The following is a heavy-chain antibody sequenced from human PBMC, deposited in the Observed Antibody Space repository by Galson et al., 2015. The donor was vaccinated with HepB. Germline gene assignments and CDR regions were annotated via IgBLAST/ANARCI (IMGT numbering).Heavy chain of an antibody. V-gene: IGHV5-51*01. D-gene: IGHD2-2*01. CDR1: GYSFTNYW. CDR2: ISPSDSDT. Sequence: QSGAEVKKPGESLKISCKGSGYSFTNYWIGWVRQMPGKGLEWMGIISPSDSDTRYSPSFQGQVTISADKSISTAYLQWSSLKASDTAMYYCARRRVTPAARRPNLHYYLDVWGKGTTVTVSS. CDR3: ARRRVTPAARRPNLHYYLDV. J-gene: IGHJ6*03.